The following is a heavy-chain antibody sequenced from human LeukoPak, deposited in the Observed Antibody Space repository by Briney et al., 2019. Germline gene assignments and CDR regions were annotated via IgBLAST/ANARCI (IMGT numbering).Heavy chain of an antibody. CDR3: ARVGSHNFAFDI. Sequence: PGGSLRLSCAPSGFTVSSSYMSWVRQDPGEGLEWVSVIYRGGTPYYADSVKGRFTISRDNSKNTVDLQLNSLRAEDTAVYYCARVGSHNFAFDIWGQGTMVTVSS. V-gene: IGHV3-66*01. CDR1: GFTVSSSY. CDR2: IYRGGTP. J-gene: IGHJ3*02.